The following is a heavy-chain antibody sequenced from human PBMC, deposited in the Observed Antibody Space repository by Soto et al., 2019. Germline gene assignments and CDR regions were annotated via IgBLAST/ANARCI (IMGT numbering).Heavy chain of an antibody. CDR3: VRDQYSGYDFAL. CDR1: GASIAGGSYC. J-gene: IGHJ5*02. D-gene: IGHD5-12*01. Sequence: SETLSLTCSVSGASIAGGSYCWSWVRQPPGKGLEWIGYIPSRGRPFYNPSLTSRGTISADSSKNQLSLQLTSVTAADTAVYYCVRDQYSGYDFALWGQGNLVTVSS. V-gene: IGHV4-30-4*01. CDR2: IPSRGRP.